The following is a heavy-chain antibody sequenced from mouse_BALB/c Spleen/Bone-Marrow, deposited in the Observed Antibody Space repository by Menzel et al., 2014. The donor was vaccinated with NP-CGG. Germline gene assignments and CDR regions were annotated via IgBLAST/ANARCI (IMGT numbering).Heavy chain of an antibody. Sequence: QVQLQQPGAELVRPGTSVKLSCKASGYTFTTYWMNWVRQRPGQGLEWIGMIDPSDSETHYNQMFKDKATLTVDKSSSTASMQLGSLTSEDSEVYYCARGYGNSVAWFAYWGQGTLVTVSS. CDR2: IDPSDSET. J-gene: IGHJ3*01. D-gene: IGHD2-10*02. CDR3: ARGYGNSVAWFAY. V-gene: IGHV1-61*01. CDR1: GYTFTTYW.